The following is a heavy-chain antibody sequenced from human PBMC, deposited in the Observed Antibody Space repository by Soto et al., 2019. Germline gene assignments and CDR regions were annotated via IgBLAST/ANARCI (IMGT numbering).Heavy chain of an antibody. J-gene: IGHJ4*02. CDR3: ARAGAYCGGDCYDY. CDR2: IYYSGST. V-gene: IGHV4-59*01. D-gene: IGHD2-21*01. CDR1: GGSISSYY. Sequence: QVQLQESGPGLVKPSETLSLTCTVSGGSISSYYWSWIRQPPGKGLEWIGYIYYSGSTNYNPSLKSRLTISVDTSKNQFSLKLSSVTAADTAVYYCARAGAYCGGDCYDYWGQGTLVTVSS.